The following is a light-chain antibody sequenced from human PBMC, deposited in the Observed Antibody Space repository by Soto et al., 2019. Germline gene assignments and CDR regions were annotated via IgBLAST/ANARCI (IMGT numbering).Light chain of an antibody. CDR1: QSVRTN. J-gene: IGKJ5*01. V-gene: IGKV3-11*01. CDR2: GAS. Sequence: MTQFPDTVSVTPGETVTLSCGASQSVRTNLAWYQQRPGQAPRLLIYGASTRATGIPARFSGSGSGTDFTLTISSLEPDDVEVYYCQQRGNGPPRINVGQ. CDR3: QQRGNGPPRIN.